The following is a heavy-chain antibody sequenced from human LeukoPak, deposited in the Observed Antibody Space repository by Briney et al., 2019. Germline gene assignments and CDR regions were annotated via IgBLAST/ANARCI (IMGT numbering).Heavy chain of an antibody. J-gene: IGHJ3*02. CDR2: INHSGST. CDR1: GGSFSDYY. D-gene: IGHD3-10*01. CDR3: AKSNGYGLVDI. Sequence: SETLSLTCAVYGGSFSDYYWSWIRQPLGKGLEWIGEINHSGSTNYNPSLKSRVTISVDTSKNQFSLKLSSVTAADTAVYYCAKSNGYGLVDIWGQGTMVTVSS. V-gene: IGHV4-34*01.